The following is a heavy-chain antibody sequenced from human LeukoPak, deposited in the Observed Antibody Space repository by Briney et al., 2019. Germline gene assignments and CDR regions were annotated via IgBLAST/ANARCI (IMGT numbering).Heavy chain of an antibody. CDR1: GYTFTSYG. D-gene: IGHD5-12*01. J-gene: IGHJ4*02. V-gene: IGHV1-18*04. CDR3: ARDQGYSGYEAEVDY. CDR2: ISAYNGNT. Sequence: ASVKVSCEASGYTFTSYGISWVRQAPGQGLEWMGWISAYNGNTNYAQKLQGRVTMTTDTSTSTAYMELRSLRSDDTAVYYCARDQGYSGYEAEVDYWGQGTLVTVSS.